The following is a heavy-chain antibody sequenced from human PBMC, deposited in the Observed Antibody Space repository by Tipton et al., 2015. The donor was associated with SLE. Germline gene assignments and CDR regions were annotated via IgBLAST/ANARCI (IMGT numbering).Heavy chain of an antibody. CDR1: GGSINGQF. J-gene: IGHJ5*02. D-gene: IGHD2-8*01. Sequence: TLSLTCTVSGGSINGQFWSWIRQPPGKGLEWIAYIYYSGSTQYNPSPKSRVTISVDTSKNQFSLEVRSVTAADTAVYYCARGGFIRMGQWFDPWGQGTLVTVSS. CDR3: ARGGFIRMGQWFDP. V-gene: IGHV4-59*11. CDR2: IYYSGST.